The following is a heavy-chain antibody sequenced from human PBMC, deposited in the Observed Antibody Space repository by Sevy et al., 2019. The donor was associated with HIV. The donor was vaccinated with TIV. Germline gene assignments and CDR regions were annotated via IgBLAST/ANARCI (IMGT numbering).Heavy chain of an antibody. CDR1: GFTFSSYW. CDR3: ARYTMVRGGSLIDYYYGMDV. CDR2: IKQDGSEK. Sequence: GGSLRLSCAASGFTFSSYWMSWVRQAPGKGLEWVANIKQDGSEKYYVDSVKGRFTISRDNAKNSLYLQMNSLRAEDTAVDYSARYTMVRGGSLIDYYYGMDVWGQGTTVTVSS. V-gene: IGHV3-7*01. J-gene: IGHJ6*02. D-gene: IGHD3-10*01.